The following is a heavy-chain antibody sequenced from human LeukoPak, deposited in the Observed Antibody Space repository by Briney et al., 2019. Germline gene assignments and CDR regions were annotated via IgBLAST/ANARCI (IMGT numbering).Heavy chain of an antibody. CDR1: GGSISSGGYS. CDR2: IYHSGST. D-gene: IGHD3-22*01. CDR3: ARGPSDSSGYPFDY. J-gene: IGHJ4*02. V-gene: IGHV4-30-2*01. Sequence: KASETLSLTCAVSGGSISSGGYSWSWIRQPPGKGLEWIGYIYHSGSTYYNPSLKSRVTISVDRSKNQFSLKLSSVTAADTAVYYCARGPSDSSGYPFDYWGQGTLVTVSS.